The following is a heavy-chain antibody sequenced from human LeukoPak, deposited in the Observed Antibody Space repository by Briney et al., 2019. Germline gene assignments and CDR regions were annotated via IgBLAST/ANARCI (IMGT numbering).Heavy chain of an antibody. J-gene: IGHJ6*03. CDR1: GFTFSSYW. D-gene: IGHD5-18*01. Sequence: GGSLRLSCAASGFTFSSYWMHWVRQAPGKGLVWVSRINSDGSSTSYADSVKGRFTISRDNSKNTLYLQMNSLRAEDTAVYYCARDGGYSYGSDYYYYMDVWGKGTTVTVSS. CDR3: ARDGGYSYGSDYYYYMDV. V-gene: IGHV3-74*01. CDR2: INSDGSST.